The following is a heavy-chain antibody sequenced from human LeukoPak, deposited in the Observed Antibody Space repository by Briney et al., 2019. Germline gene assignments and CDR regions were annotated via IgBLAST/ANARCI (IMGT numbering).Heavy chain of an antibody. CDR1: GYIFTGYY. D-gene: IGHD6-13*01. CDR2: IIPIFGTA. Sequence: VASVKVSCKASGYIFTGYYMHWVRQAPGRGLEWMGGIIPIFGTANYAQKFQGRVTITADKSTSTAYMELSSLGSEDTAVYYCARARPGIAAAGPSFVYYYYMDVWGKGTTVTVSS. CDR3: ARARPGIAAAGPSFVYYYYMDV. V-gene: IGHV1-69*06. J-gene: IGHJ6*03.